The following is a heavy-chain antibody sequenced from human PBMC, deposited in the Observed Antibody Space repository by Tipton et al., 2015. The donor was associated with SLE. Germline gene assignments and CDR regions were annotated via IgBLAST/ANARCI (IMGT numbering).Heavy chain of an antibody. Sequence: QLVQSGAEVKKPGASVKVSCKASGGTFSSYAISWVRQAPGQGLEWMGGLIPIFGTANYAQKFQGRVTITADESTSTAYMELSSRRSEDTAVYYCTRVGVAATLAGYFDCWGQGTLVTVSS. CDR1: GGTFSSYA. V-gene: IGHV1-69*13. CDR2: LIPIFGTA. D-gene: IGHD2-15*01. J-gene: IGHJ4*02. CDR3: TRVGVAATLAGYFDC.